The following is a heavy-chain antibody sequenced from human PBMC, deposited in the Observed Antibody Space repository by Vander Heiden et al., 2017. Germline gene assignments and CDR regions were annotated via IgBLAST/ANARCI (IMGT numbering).Heavy chain of an antibody. V-gene: IGHV3-13*01. CDR1: GFTFRCYD. D-gene: IGHD3-3*01. CDR2: IGTAGDT. Sequence: EVQLVESGGGLVQPGGSLRLSCAAPGFTFRCYDMHWVRQATGKGLEWVSAIGTAGDTYYPGSVKGRFTISRENAKNSLYLQMNSLRAGDTAVYYCARVKAIFGVVPNYYGMDVWGQGTTVTVSS. J-gene: IGHJ6*02. CDR3: ARVKAIFGVVPNYYGMDV.